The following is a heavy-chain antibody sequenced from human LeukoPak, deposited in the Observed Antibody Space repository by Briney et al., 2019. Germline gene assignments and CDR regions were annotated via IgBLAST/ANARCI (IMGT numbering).Heavy chain of an antibody. V-gene: IGHV3-48*04. J-gene: IGHJ4*02. CDR3: ARETAYYFDY. CDR2: ISSSSSTI. D-gene: IGHD1-1*01. CDR1: AFIFSSYS. Sequence: GGSLRLSCAASAFIFSSYSMSWVRQAPGKGLEWVSYISSSSSTIYYADSVKGRFTISRDNAKNSLYLQMNSLRAEDTAVYYCARETAYYFDYWGQGTLVTVSS.